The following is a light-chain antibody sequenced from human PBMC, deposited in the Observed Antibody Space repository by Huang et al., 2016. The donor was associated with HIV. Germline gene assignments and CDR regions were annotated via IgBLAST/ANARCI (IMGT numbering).Light chain of an antibody. J-gene: IGKJ3*01. V-gene: IGKV4-1*01. Sequence: DIVMTQSPDSLAVSLGERATINCKSSPTILYDSDSRNYLAWYQQKPGQPPKLLIHWASIRKSGVPDRFICSGSGTDFTLTISSLQAEDVAVYYCQQYYSSPFTFGPGTNVDI. CDR3: QQYYSSPFT. CDR1: PTILYDSDSRNY. CDR2: WAS.